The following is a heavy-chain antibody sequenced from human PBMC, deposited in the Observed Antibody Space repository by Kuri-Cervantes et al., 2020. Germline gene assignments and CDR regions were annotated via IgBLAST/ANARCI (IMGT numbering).Heavy chain of an antibody. D-gene: IGHD3-3*01. J-gene: IGHJ2*01. CDR3: ARAPQDYYNFWSGAPRYFDL. CDR2: INHSGRT. CDR1: GYSISSGYY. V-gene: IGHV4-38-2*01. Sequence: ESLKISWAVSGYSISSGYYWGWIRQPPGKGLEWIGEINHSGRTNYNPSLKSRVTISVDTSKNQFSLKLSSVTAADTAVYYCARAPQDYYNFWSGAPRYFDLWGRGSPVTVSS.